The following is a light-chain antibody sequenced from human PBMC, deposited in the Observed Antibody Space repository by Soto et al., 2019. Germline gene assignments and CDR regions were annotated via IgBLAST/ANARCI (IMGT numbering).Light chain of an antibody. CDR1: SSNIGAGYD. J-gene: IGLJ3*02. CDR2: GHS. Sequence: QSVLTQPPSVSGGPGQRVTISCTGSSSNIGAGYDVQWYQQVPGTAPKLRIYGHSNRPSGVPDRFSGSKSGTSASLAITGLQAEDEADYYCQSYDSSLSGSVFGGGTKLTVL. CDR3: QSYDSSLSGSV. V-gene: IGLV1-40*01.